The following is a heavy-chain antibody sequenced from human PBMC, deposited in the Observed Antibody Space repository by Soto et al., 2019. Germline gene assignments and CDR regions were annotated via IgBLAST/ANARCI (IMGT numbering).Heavy chain of an antibody. J-gene: IGHJ6*02. CDR3: ARGVGFGYYYYHMDL. CDR1: GDSVTSVSDY. Sequence: QVQLQESGPGLVKPSETLSLTCTVSGDSVTSVSDYWSWIRQPPGKVLEWIGYSYYSGSADYNPSLGSRVTISIDTSKNQFSLKLTSVTAADTAVYYCARGVGFGYYYYHMDLWGQGTTVTVSS. V-gene: IGHV4-61*01. CDR2: SYYSGSA. D-gene: IGHD3-10*01.